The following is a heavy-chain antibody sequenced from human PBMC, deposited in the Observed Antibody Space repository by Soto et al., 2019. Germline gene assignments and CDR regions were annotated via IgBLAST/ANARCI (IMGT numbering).Heavy chain of an antibody. CDR3: AAGAIFGVVPLDY. Sequence: QLQLQESGSGLVKPSQTLSLTCAVSGGSISSGGYSWSWIRQPPGKGLEWIGYIYHSGSTYYNPPXXXRXXISVDRSKNQFSLKLSSVTAAATAVYYCAAGAIFGVVPLDYWGQGTLVTVSS. CDR1: GGSISSGGYS. J-gene: IGHJ4*02. CDR2: IYHSGST. V-gene: IGHV4-30-2*01. D-gene: IGHD3-3*01.